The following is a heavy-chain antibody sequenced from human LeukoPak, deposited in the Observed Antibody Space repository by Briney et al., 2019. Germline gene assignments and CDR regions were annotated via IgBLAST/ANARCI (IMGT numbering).Heavy chain of an antibody. CDR1: GFTFSSYA. Sequence: GGSLRLSCAASGFTFSSYAMSWVRPAPGKGLEWVSTNRGSGDSTYYEDSVKGRFTISRDNSNNTLQLQMNSMRAEDTAVYSCAKGRSGVSSAAINYWGQGTLVTVSS. V-gene: IGHV3-23*01. D-gene: IGHD2-2*01. J-gene: IGHJ4*02. CDR2: NRGSGDST. CDR3: AKGRSGVSSAAINY.